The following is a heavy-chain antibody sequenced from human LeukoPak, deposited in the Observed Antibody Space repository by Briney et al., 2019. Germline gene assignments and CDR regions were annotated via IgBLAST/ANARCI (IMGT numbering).Heavy chain of an antibody. CDR2: ISSSSSYI. Sequence: GGSLRLSCAASGFTFSSYSMNWVRQAPGKGLEWVSSISSSSSYIYYADSVKGRFTISRGNAKNSLYLQMNSLRAEDTAVYYCARDGVGAPGAFDIWGQGTMVTVSS. CDR3: ARDGVGAPGAFDI. V-gene: IGHV3-21*01. CDR1: GFTFSSYS. D-gene: IGHD1-26*01. J-gene: IGHJ3*02.